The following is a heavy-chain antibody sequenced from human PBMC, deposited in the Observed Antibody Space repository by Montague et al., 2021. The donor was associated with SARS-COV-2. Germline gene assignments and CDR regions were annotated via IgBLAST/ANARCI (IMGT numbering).Heavy chain of an antibody. CDR1: GTSIRSGGYY. CDR3: ARVRLFYYLDY. D-gene: IGHD2/OR15-2a*01. Sequence: TLSLTCTVSGTSIRSGGYYWTWIRQHPGKGLEWIGYIFHTGRAYYNPSLETRVNISVDTSSNLFSLRLSSVTAADTAMYFCARVRLFYYLDYWGQGTLVTVSS. CDR2: IFHTGRA. J-gene: IGHJ4*02. V-gene: IGHV4-31*03.